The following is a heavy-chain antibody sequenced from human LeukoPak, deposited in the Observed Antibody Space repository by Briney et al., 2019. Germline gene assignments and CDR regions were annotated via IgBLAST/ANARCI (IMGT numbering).Heavy chain of an antibody. V-gene: IGHV1-46*01. CDR1: GYTFTSYY. Sequence: ASVKVSCKASGYTFTSYYMHWVRQAPGQGLEWMGIINPSGGSTSYAQKFQGRVTMTRDTSTSTVYMELSSLRSEDTAVYYCARSSSEVREHYYGMDVWGQGTTVTVSS. CDR2: INPSGGST. CDR3: ARSSSEVREHYYGMDV. D-gene: IGHD1-26*01. J-gene: IGHJ6*02.